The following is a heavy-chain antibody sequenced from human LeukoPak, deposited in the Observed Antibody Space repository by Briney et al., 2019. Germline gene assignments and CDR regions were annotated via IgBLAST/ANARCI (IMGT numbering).Heavy chain of an antibody. Sequence: SETLSLTCAVYGGSFSGYYWSWIRQPPGKGLEWIGDINHSGSTNYNPSPKSRVTISVDTSKNQFSLKLSSVTAADTAVYYCARGVIVVVPAAMFDYWGQGTLVTVSS. J-gene: IGHJ4*02. CDR3: ARGVIVVVPAAMFDY. CDR2: INHSGST. V-gene: IGHV4-34*01. CDR1: GGSFSGYY. D-gene: IGHD2-2*01.